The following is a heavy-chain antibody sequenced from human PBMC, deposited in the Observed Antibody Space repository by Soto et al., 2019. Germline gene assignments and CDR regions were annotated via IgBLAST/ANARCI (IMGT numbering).Heavy chain of an antibody. CDR1: GYTFTSYG. V-gene: IGHV1-18*01. CDR3: ATQGCSSTSCYALNWFDP. D-gene: IGHD2-2*01. CDR2: ISAYNGNT. Sequence: ASVKVSCKASGYTFTSYGISWVRQAPGQGLEWMGWISAYNGNTNYAQKLQGRVTMTTDTSTSTAYMELSSLRSEDTAVYYCATQGCSSTSCYALNWFDPWGQGTLVTVPS. J-gene: IGHJ5*02.